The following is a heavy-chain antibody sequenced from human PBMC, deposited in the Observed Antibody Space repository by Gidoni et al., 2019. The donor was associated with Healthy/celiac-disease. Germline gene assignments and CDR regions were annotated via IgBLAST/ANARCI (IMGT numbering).Heavy chain of an antibody. Sequence: QVQLVQSGAEVKKPGSSVKVSCKASGRPFSSYAISWVRQAPGQGLEWMGRIIPIRGIANYAQKFQGRVTITADKSTSTAYMELSSLRSEDTAVYYCARTALVRGVLYYYYYYGMDVWGQGTTVTVSS. CDR3: ARTALVRGVLYYYYYYGMDV. CDR1: GRPFSSYA. D-gene: IGHD3-10*01. J-gene: IGHJ6*02. V-gene: IGHV1-69*04. CDR2: IIPIRGIA.